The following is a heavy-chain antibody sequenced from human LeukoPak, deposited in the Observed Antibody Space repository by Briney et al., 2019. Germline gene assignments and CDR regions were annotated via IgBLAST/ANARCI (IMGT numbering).Heavy chain of an antibody. Sequence: GESLKISCKGSGYSFTSYWIDWVRQMPGKGLEWMRIIYPGDSDTRYSPSFQGQVTISADQSISTAYLQWSSLKASDTAMYYCARPLVGATSYYFDYWGQGTLVTVSS. CDR2: IYPGDSDT. J-gene: IGHJ4*02. V-gene: IGHV5-51*01. CDR1: GYSFTSYW. D-gene: IGHD1-26*01. CDR3: ARPLVGATSYYFDY.